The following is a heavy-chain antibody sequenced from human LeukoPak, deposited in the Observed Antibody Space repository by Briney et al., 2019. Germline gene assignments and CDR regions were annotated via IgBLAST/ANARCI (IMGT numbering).Heavy chain of an antibody. CDR2: IYYSGST. V-gene: IGHV4-59*08. Sequence: SETLSLTCTVSGGSISSYYWSWIRQPPGKGLEWIGYIYYSGSTNYNPSLKSRVTISVDTSKNQFSLKLSSVTAADTAVYYCARGVMGDRNDYFDYWGQGTLVTVSS. CDR1: GGSISSYY. D-gene: IGHD3-16*01. CDR3: ARGVMGDRNDYFDY. J-gene: IGHJ4*02.